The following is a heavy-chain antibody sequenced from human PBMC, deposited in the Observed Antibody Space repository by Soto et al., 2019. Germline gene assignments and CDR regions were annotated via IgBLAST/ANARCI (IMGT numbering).Heavy chain of an antibody. V-gene: IGHV1-69*04. CDR3: ARDPFGDYGGDP. Sequence: SVKVSCKASGGTFSSYTISWVRQAPGQGLEWMGRIIPILGIANYAQKFQGRVTITADKSTSTAYMELSSLRSDDTAVYYCARDPFGDYGGDPWGQGTLVTVSS. CDR2: IIPILGIA. CDR1: GGTFSSYT. D-gene: IGHD4-17*01. J-gene: IGHJ5*02.